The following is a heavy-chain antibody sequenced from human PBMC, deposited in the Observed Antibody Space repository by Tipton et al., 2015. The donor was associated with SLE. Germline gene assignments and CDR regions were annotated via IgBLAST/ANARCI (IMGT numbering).Heavy chain of an antibody. CDR3: ARGPVTGYFAS. V-gene: IGHV4-59*11. J-gene: IGHJ4*02. CDR2: IYYSGST. D-gene: IGHD2-21*02. Sequence: TLSLTCTVSGGSISPHYRSWIRQPPGKGLEWIGYIYYSGSTNYNPSLKSRVTISVDTSKNQFSLKLSSVTAADTAVYYCARGPVTGYFASWGPGTLVTVSS. CDR1: GGSISPHY.